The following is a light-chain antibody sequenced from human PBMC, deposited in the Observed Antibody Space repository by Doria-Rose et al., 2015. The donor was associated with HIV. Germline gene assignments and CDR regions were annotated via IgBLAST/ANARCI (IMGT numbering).Light chain of an antibody. CDR1: QSFSSTY. Sequence: TQSPGTLSLSPGERATLSCRASQSFSSTYLAWYQQKPGQAPSLLIYDGSTRATGISDRFSASGSGTDFTLTINRLEPEDFALYYCHQYGTSWTFGQGTRWKS. V-gene: IGKV3-20*01. CDR3: HQYGTSWT. CDR2: DGS. J-gene: IGKJ1*01.